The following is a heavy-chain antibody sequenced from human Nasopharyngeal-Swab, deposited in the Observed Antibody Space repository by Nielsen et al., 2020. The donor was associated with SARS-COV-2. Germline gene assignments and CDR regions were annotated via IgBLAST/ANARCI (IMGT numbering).Heavy chain of an antibody. D-gene: IGHD3-3*01. CDR3: ARVGPRHYDFWSGYSFDD. J-gene: IGHJ4*02. Sequence: SQTLSLTCAISGDSVSSNSAACNWIRQSPSRGLEWLGRTYYRSKWYNDYAVSVKSRITINPDTSKNQFSLQLNSVTPEDTAVYYCARVGPRHYDFWSGYSFDDWGQGTLVTVSS. CDR2: TYYRSKWYN. CDR1: GDSVSSNSAA. V-gene: IGHV6-1*01.